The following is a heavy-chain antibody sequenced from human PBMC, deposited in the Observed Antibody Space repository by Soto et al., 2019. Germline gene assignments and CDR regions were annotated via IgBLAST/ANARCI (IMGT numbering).Heavy chain of an antibody. Sequence: QVQLQQWGAGLLKPSETLSVTCAVYGGSFSGYYWSWIRQPPGKGLEWIGEINHSGSTNYNPSLKSRVTISVDTSKNQFSLKLSSVTAADTAVYYCAREGRSYRIDYWGQGTLVTVSS. CDR1: GGSFSGYY. J-gene: IGHJ4*02. V-gene: IGHV4-34*01. D-gene: IGHD1-26*01. CDR2: INHSGST. CDR3: AREGRSYRIDY.